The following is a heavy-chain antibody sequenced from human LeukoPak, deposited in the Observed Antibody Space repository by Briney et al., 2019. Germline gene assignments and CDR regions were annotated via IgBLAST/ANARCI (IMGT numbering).Heavy chain of an antibody. CDR1: GLTFRSYG. J-gene: IGHJ4*02. V-gene: IGHV3-30*18. CDR3: AKPFAYSSSWYYFDY. D-gene: IGHD6-13*01. Sequence: PGRSLRLSCAASGLTFRSYGMHWVRQAPGKGLEWVAVISYDGSNKYYADSVKGRFTISRDNSKNTLYLQMNSLRAEDTAVYYCAKPFAYSSSWYYFDYWGQGTLVTVSS. CDR2: ISYDGSNK.